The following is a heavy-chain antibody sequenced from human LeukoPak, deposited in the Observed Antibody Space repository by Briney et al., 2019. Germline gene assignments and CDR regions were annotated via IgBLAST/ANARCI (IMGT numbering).Heavy chain of an antibody. CDR1: GFTFSNYG. Sequence: GGSLRLSCAASGFTFSNYGMHWVRQAPGKGLEWVALIWYDGSNKFYADSVKGRFTISRDNSRGTLYLQMSSLRAEDTAMYYCAKDYSGSYQYFQHWGQGTLVTVSA. J-gene: IGHJ1*01. V-gene: IGHV3-33*06. D-gene: IGHD1-26*01. CDR3: AKDYSGSYQYFQH. CDR2: IWYDGSNK.